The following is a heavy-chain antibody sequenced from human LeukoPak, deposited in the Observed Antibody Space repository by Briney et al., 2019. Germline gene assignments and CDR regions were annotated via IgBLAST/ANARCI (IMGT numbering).Heavy chain of an antibody. D-gene: IGHD2-15*01. J-gene: IGHJ4*02. CDR1: GFTLSSYA. V-gene: IGHV3-30*01. CDR2: ISYDGGNK. CDR3: AVEGMVVAATFDY. Sequence: GGSLRLSCAASGFTLSSYAMHWVRQAPGKGLEWVAVISYDGGNKYYADSVKGRFTISRDNSKNTLYLQMNSLRAEDTAVYYCAVEGMVVAATFDYWGQGTLVTVSS.